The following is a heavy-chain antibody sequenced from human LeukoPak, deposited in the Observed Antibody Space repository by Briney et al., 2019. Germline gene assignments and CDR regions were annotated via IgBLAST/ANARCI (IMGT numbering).Heavy chain of an antibody. V-gene: IGHV4-34*01. CDR2: IHHSGST. D-gene: IGHD5-24*01. CDR3: ATEEGYNAY. Sequence: SETLSLTCAVYGGSFSAYYWSWIRQSPGKGLEWIGEIHHSGSTKYNPSLKSRVTVSVDMSQSQFYLKLTSVTAADTAVYYCATEEGYNAYWGQGILVTVSS. CDR1: GGSFSAYY. J-gene: IGHJ4*02.